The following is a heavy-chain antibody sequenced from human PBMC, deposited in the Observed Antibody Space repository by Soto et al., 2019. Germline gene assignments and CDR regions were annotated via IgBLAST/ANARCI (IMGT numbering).Heavy chain of an antibody. Sequence: TLSLTCAVSGGSISSGGYSWNWIRQPPGKGLEWIGYIYHSGRTNYNPSLKSRVTISLDRSKTQFSLQVTSVTAADAAVYYCARGPYIKPYLFDYWGQGKVVTVS. J-gene: IGHJ4*02. V-gene: IGHV4-30-2*01. CDR3: ARGPYIKPYLFDY. D-gene: IGHD5-18*01. CDR2: IYHSGRT. CDR1: GGSISSGGYS.